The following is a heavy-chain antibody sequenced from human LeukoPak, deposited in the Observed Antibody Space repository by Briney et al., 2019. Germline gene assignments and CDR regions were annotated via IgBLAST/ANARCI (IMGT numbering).Heavy chain of an antibody. CDR3: ARESYGDYVY. Sequence: PSETLSLTCTVSGYSISSGYYWGWIRQPPGKGLEWIGSIYHGGSTYYNPSLKSRVTISVDTSKNQFSLKLSSVTAADTAVYYCARESYGDYVYWGQGTLVTVSS. CDR2: IYHGGST. CDR1: GYSISSGYY. D-gene: IGHD4-17*01. J-gene: IGHJ4*02. V-gene: IGHV4-38-2*02.